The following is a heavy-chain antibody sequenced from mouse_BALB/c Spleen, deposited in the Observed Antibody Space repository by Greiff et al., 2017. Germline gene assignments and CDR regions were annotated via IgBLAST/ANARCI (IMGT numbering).Heavy chain of an antibody. J-gene: IGHJ3*01. CDR1: GYAFTNYL. Sequence: QVQLQQSGAELVRPGTSVKVSCKASGYAFTNYLIEWVKQRPGQGLEWIGVINPGSGGTNYNEKFKGKATLTADKSSSTAYMQLSSLTSDDSAVYFCARGRAWFAYWGQGTLVTVSA. CDR2: INPGSGGT. V-gene: IGHV1-54*01. CDR3: ARGRAWFAY.